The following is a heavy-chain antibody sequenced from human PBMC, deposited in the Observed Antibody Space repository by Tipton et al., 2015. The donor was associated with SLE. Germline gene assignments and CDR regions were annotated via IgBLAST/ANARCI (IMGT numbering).Heavy chain of an antibody. CDR1: GGSISGYY. J-gene: IGHJ5*02. D-gene: IGHD1-26*01. CDR2: IYTSGST. V-gene: IGHV4-4*07. Sequence: TLSLTCTVSGGSISGYYLSWIRQPAGKGLEWIGRIYTSGSTNSNPTLKSRVTMSVDTSKNQFSLKLSSVTAADTAVYYCARVGQKGATLGNWFDPWGQGTLVTVSS. CDR3: ARVGQKGATLGNWFDP.